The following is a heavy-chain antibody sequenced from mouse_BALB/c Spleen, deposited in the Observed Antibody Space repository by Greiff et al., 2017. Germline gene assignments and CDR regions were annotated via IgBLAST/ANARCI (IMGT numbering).Heavy chain of an antibody. CDR3: ARDGNYGFVY. D-gene: IGHD2-1*01. CDR2: ISSGGST. V-gene: IGHV5-6-5*01. J-gene: IGHJ2*01. CDR1: GFTFSSYA. Sequence: EVQLVESGGGLVKPGGSLKLSCAASGFTFSSYAMSWVRQTPEKRLEWVASISSGGSTYYPDSVKGRFTISRDNARNILYLQMSSLKSEDTAMYYCARDGNYGFVYWGQGTTLTVSS.